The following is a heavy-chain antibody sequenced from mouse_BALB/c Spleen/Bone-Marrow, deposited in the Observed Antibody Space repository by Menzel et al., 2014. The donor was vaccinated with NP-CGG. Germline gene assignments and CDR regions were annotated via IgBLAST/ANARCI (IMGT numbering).Heavy chain of an antibody. J-gene: IGHJ4*01. CDR3: TRAGNYGNYSAMDY. CDR2: IYPSDSYT. CDR1: GYTFTSYW. Sequence: LQESGAELVRPGASVKLSCKAPGYTFTSYWINWVKQRPGQGLEWIGNIYPSDSYTNYNQKFKDKATLTVDKSSSTAYMQLSSPKSEDSAVYFCTRAGNYGNYSAMDYWGQGTSVTVSS. D-gene: IGHD2-1*01. V-gene: IGHV1-69*02.